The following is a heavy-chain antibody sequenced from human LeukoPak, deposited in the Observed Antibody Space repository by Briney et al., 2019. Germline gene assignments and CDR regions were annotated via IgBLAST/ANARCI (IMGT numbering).Heavy chain of an antibody. D-gene: IGHD3-22*01. Sequence: PGGSLRLSCAASGFTFSDYYMNWIRQAPGKGLEWVSYISNTGSAMYYADSVKGRFTNSRDNAKNSLYLQINSLRAEDTAIYYCASDSSGYFGPWGPGTLVTVSS. V-gene: IGHV3-11*01. CDR2: ISNTGSAM. CDR1: GFTFSDYY. J-gene: IGHJ5*02. CDR3: ASDSSGYFGP.